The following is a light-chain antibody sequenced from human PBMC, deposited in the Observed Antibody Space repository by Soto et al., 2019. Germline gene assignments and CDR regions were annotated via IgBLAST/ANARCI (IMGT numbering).Light chain of an antibody. CDR1: QSVSSSY. V-gene: IGKV3-20*01. CDR2: GAS. J-gene: IGKJ1*01. CDR3: PQYRPET. Sequence: EIVFTQSPGTLVLSPGGRATLSSGASQSVSSSYLAWYQQKPGQAPRLLIYGASSRATGIPDRFSGSGSGTDFTLTISRLVFIERPVYYSPQYRPETFVQG.